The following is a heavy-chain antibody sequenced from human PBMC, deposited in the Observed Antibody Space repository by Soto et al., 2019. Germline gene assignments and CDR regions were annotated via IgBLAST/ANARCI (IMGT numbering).Heavy chain of an antibody. CDR1: GFTFSNVW. CDR2: IKTKTDGGTT. CDR3: TPGSVKGAFDI. V-gene: IGHV3-15*01. J-gene: IGHJ3*02. D-gene: IGHD4-17*01. Sequence: KPGGSLRLSCAASGFTFSNVWMSWVRQAPGEGLEWVGRIKTKTDGGTTDYAALVKGRFTISRDDSINTLYLQMNSLKTEDTAVYYCTPGSVKGAFDIWGQGTMVTVSS.